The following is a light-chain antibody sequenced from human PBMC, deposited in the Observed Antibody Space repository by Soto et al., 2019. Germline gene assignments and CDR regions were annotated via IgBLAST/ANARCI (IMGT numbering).Light chain of an antibody. CDR3: AIWDDSVDGWV. Sequence: QSVLTQPPSVSEAPGQRVAISCSGSNVGNKPVNWYQHLPGKAPKLLLYYDDMLSSGVSDRFSGSKSGTSASLAISGLQYDDEGEYYCAIWDDSVDGWVFGGGTKVTVL. V-gene: IGLV1-36*01. CDR1: NVGNKP. CDR2: YDD. J-gene: IGLJ3*02.